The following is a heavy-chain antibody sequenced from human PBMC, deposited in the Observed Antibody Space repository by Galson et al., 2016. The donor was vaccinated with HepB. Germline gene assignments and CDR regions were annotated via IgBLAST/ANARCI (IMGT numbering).Heavy chain of an antibody. Sequence: SLRLSCAASGFTFSSFAMTWVRQAPGKGLEWVAFISYDGGKKNYADSVKGRFTISRDNSRNTLDLHITNLRPEDTAVYYCPRGPRHAFEFWGQGTLVTVSS. CDR1: GFTFSSFA. J-gene: IGHJ3*01. V-gene: IGHV3-30*04. CDR3: PRGPRHAFEF. CDR2: ISYDGGKK.